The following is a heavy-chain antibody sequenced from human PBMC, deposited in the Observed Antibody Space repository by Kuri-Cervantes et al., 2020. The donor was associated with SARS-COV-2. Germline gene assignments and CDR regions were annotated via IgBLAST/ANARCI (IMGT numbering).Heavy chain of an antibody. V-gene: IGHV4-34*01. D-gene: IGHD3-3*01. J-gene: IGHJ5*02. CDR3: ARGVPGYYDFWSGYSTRWFDP. CDR1: GGSFSGYY. Sequence: ESLKISCAVYGGSFSGYYWSWIRQPPGKGLEWIGEINHSGSTNYNPSLKSRVTISVDTSKNQFSLKLSSVTAADTAVYYCARGVPGYYDFWSGYSTRWFDPWDQGTLVTVSS. CDR2: INHSGST.